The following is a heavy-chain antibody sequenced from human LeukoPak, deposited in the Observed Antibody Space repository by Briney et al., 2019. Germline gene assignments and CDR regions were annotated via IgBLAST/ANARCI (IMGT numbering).Heavy chain of an antibody. CDR3: VTTVTDAAVY. V-gene: IGHV1-69*04. J-gene: IGHJ4*02. CDR1: GGTFSSYA. CDR2: IIPILGIA. Sequence: ASLKVCCKASGGTFSSYAISWVRQAPGQRREWMGRIIPILGIANYAQKFQGRVTITADKSTSTAYMELSSLRAEETAVYYGVTTVTDAAVYWGQGTLVTVSS. D-gene: IGHD4-17*01.